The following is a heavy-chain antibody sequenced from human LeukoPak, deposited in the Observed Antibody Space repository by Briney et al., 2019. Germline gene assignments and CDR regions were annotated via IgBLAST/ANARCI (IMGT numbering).Heavy chain of an antibody. J-gene: IGHJ4*02. V-gene: IGHV1-2*02. CDR3: ASRGGSGKYDFDF. Sequence: ASVKVSCKASGYTFTGYFMHWVRQAPGQGLEWMGWINPNSGDTNYAQKFQGRVTMTRDTSVSTAYLELSSLRYDDTAVYYCASRGGSGKYDFDFWGQGTLVTVSS. CDR1: GYTFTGYF. D-gene: IGHD3-10*01. CDR2: INPNSGDT.